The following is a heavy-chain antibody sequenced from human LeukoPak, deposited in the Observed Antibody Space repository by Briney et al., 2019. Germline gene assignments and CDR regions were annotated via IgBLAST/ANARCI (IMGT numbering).Heavy chain of an antibody. V-gene: IGHV1-18*01. Sequence: GASVKVSCKASGYTFTSYGISWVRQAPGQGLEWMGWISGYNGNTNYAQKLQGRVTMTTDTSTSTVYMELMSLRSDDTAVYYCAREEVRRAVAGYFDNWGQGTLVTVSS. D-gene: IGHD6-19*01. CDR1: GYTFTSYG. CDR2: ISGYNGNT. CDR3: AREEVRRAVAGYFDN. J-gene: IGHJ4*02.